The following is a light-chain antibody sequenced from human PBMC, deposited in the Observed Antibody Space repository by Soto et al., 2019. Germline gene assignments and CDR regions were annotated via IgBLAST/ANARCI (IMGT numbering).Light chain of an antibody. CDR2: KAS. Sequence: DIQMTQSPSTLSASVGDRVTITCRASQSISSWLAWYQQKPGKAPKLLIYKASNLESGVPSRFSGSGSGTEFTLSISSLQPDDYATCYSRPYNSVPLTVGRGSKVEI. CDR1: QSISSW. V-gene: IGKV1-5*03. J-gene: IGKJ1*01. CDR3: RPYNSVPLT.